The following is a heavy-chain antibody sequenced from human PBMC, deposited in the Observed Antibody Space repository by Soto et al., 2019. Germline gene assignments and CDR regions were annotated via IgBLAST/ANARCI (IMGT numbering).Heavy chain of an antibody. CDR3: AREYYYYYGMDV. Sequence: SETLSLTCSVSGGSISSGYYCWSWIRQPPGKGLEWIGRIYTSGSTNYNPSLKSRVTMSVDTSKNQFSLKLSSVTAADTAVYYCAREYYYYYGMDVWGQGTTVTVSS. V-gene: IGHV4-61*02. CDR1: GGSISSGYYC. CDR2: IYTSGST. J-gene: IGHJ6*02.